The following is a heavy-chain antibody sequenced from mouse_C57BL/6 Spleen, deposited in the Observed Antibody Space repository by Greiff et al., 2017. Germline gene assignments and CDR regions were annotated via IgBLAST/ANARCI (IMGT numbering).Heavy chain of an antibody. Sequence: QVQLQQPGAELVRPGSSVKLSCKASGYTFTSYWMHWVKQRPIQGLEWIGNIDPSDSETHYNQKFKDKATLTVDKSSSTAYMQLSSLTSEDSAVYSCARSWDYDDGVYWYFDVWGTGTTVTVSS. D-gene: IGHD2-4*01. V-gene: IGHV1-52*01. CDR3: ARSWDYDDGVYWYFDV. CDR1: GYTFTSYW. J-gene: IGHJ1*03. CDR2: IDPSDSET.